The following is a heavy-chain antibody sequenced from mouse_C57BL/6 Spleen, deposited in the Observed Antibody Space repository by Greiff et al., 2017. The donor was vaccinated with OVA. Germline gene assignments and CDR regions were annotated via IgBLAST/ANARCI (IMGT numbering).Heavy chain of an antibody. CDR1: GYSITSGYY. CDR3: ARTGYGKTYFDV. D-gene: IGHD1-1*01. J-gene: IGHJ1*03. CDR2: ISYDGSN. V-gene: IGHV3-6*01. Sequence: EVQLQQSGPGLVKPSQSLSLTCSVTGYSITSGYYWNWIRQFPGNKLEWMGYISYDGSNNYNPSLKNRISITRDTSKNQFFLKLNSVTTEDTATYYCARTGYGKTYFDVWGTGTTVTVSS.